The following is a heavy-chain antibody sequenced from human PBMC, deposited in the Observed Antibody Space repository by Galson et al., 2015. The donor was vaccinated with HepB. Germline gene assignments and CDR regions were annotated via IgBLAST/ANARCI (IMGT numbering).Heavy chain of an antibody. V-gene: IGHV3-7*01. CDR2: IKQDGDEK. D-gene: IGHD4-11*01. J-gene: IGHJ4*02. Sequence: SLRLSCAASGFTFSSYWMTWVRQAPGKGLEWVASIKQDGDEKYYVDSVKGRFTISRDNAKNSVYLQMNSLRAEDTAVYYCARARSNSYDYWGQGTLVTVSS. CDR3: ARARSNSYDY. CDR1: GFTFSSYW.